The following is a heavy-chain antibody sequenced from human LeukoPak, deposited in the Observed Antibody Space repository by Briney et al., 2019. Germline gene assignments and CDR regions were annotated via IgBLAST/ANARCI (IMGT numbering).Heavy chain of an antibody. D-gene: IGHD1-26*01. CDR1: GYTFTGYY. CDR2: INPNSGAT. V-gene: IGHV1-2*02. J-gene: IGHJ5*02. CDR3: AREPTSGSYYGTFDP. Sequence: ASVKVSCKASGYTFTGYYMHWVRQAPGQGLEWMGWINPNSGATNYAQKFQGRVTMTRDTSINTAYMELRRLRSDDTAVYYCAREPTSGSYYGTFDPWDQGTLVTVSS.